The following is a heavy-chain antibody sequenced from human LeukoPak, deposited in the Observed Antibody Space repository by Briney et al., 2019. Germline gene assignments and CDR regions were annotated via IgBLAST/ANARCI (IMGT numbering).Heavy chain of an antibody. V-gene: IGHV3-74*01. CDR2: IKTDGSST. J-gene: IGHJ5*02. CDR1: GFTFSSYW. Sequence: GGSLRLSCAASGFTFSSYWMHWVRQAPGKGLLWVSHIKTDGSSTNHAESVKGRFTISRDNAKNTVYLQMNSLRAEDTAVYYCARDYVSGSFGPWGQGTLVTVSS. CDR3: ARDYVSGSFGP. D-gene: IGHD3-10*01.